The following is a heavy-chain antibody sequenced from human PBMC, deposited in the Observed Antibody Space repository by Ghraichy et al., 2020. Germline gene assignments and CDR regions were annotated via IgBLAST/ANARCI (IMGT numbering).Heavy chain of an antibody. D-gene: IGHD2-15*01. CDR3: AREYCRGGRCFFGTGGSHFDY. J-gene: IGHJ4*02. CDR2: IKSDGSST. CDR1: GFTLSNYW. Sequence: GGSLRLSCAASGFTLSNYWMHWVRQVPGKGLEWVSRIKSDGSSTIYADSVKGRFTTCRDNAKNTRHLQMNSLRAEDTAVYYCAREYCRGGRCFFGTGGSHFDYWGQGTLVTVSS. V-gene: IGHV3-74*01.